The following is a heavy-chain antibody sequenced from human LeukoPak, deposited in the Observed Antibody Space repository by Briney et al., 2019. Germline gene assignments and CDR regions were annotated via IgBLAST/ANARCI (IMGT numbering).Heavy chain of an antibody. Sequence: GGSLRLSCAASGFTFSSYSTNWVRQAPGKGLEWVSSISSRSSYIYYADSVKGRFTISRDNAKNSLYLQMNSLRAEDTAVYYCARGVGGGMDVWGQGTTVTVSS. D-gene: IGHD1-26*01. J-gene: IGHJ6*02. CDR1: GFTFSSYS. CDR3: ARGVGGGMDV. V-gene: IGHV3-21*01. CDR2: ISSRSSYI.